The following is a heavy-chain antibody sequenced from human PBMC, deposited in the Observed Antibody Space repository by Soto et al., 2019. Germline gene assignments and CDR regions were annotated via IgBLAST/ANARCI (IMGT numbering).Heavy chain of an antibody. D-gene: IGHD2-15*01. J-gene: IGHJ4*02. CDR3: AKASSLPYYFDY. V-gene: IGHV3-9*01. CDR1: GFTFDDYA. CDR2: ISWNSGSI. Sequence: GGSLRLSCAASGFTFDDYAMHWVRQAPGKGLEWVSGISWNSGSIGYADSVKGRFTISRDNAKNSLYLQMNSLRAEDTALYYCAKASSLPYYFDYWGQGTLVTVSS.